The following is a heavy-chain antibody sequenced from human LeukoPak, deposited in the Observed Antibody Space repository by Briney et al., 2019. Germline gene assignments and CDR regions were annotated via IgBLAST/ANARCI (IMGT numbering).Heavy chain of an antibody. V-gene: IGHV4-34*01. CDR1: GGSFSGYY. D-gene: IGHD6-6*01. Sequence: SETLSLTCAVYGGSFSGYYWSWIRQPPGKGLEWIGEINHSGSTNYNPSLKSRVTISVDTSKNQFSLKLSSMTAADTAVYYCARGWSIAARKSYFDYWGQGTLVTVSS. J-gene: IGHJ4*02. CDR2: INHSGST. CDR3: ARGWSIAARKSYFDY.